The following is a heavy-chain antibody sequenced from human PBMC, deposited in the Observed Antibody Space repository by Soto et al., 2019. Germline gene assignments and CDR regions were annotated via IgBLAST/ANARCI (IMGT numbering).Heavy chain of an antibody. D-gene: IGHD6-13*01. J-gene: IGHJ6*02. CDR1: GLSLTSTGVG. CDR2: IYWDDDK. CDR3: VSAWYGDQHYNGMGV. Sequence: SGPTLVNPTQTLTLTCTFSGLSLTSTGVGVGWIRQPPGKALEWLALIYWDDDKRYSQSLRSRLTITKDTSKNQVVLTVTNMDPVDAGTYYCVSAWYGDQHYNGMGVWGQGTTVTVSS. V-gene: IGHV2-5*04.